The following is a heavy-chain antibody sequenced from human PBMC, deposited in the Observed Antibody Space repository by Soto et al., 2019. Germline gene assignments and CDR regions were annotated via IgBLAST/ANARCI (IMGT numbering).Heavy chain of an antibody. D-gene: IGHD2-2*01. CDR1: GFTFSSYG. V-gene: IGHV3-30*18. Sequence: GGSLRLSCAASGFTFSSYGMHWVRQAPGKGLEWVAVISYDGSNKYYADSVKGRFTISRDNSKNTLYLQMNSLRAEDVAVYYCAKDGGSCSSSSCFDYWGQGTLVTVSS. J-gene: IGHJ4*02. CDR2: ISYDGSNK. CDR3: AKDGGSCSSSSCFDY.